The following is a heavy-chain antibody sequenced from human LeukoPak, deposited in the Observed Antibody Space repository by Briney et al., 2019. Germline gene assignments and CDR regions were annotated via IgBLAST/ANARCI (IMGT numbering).Heavy chain of an antibody. CDR1: GGSISSYY. D-gene: IGHD2-21*01. CDR2: IYYSGST. Sequence: SETLSLTCTVSGGSISSYYWSWIRQPPGKGLEWIGYIYYSGSTNYNPSLKSRVTISVDTSKNQFSLKLSSVTAADTAVYYCAATYCGGDCYYYYYYYYMDVWGKGTTVIVFS. CDR3: AATYCGGDCYYYYYYYYMDV. J-gene: IGHJ6*03. V-gene: IGHV4-59*01.